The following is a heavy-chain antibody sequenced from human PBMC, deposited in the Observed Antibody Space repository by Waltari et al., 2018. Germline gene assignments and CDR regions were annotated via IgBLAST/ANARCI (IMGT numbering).Heavy chain of an antibody. D-gene: IGHD4-17*01. CDR1: GYTFTSYD. V-gene: IGHV1-8*01. CDR3: AKIDYGDYAVIRHYYYYGMDV. CDR2: MNPNSGNT. Sequence: QVQLVQSGAEVKKPGASVKVSCKASGYTFTSYDINWVRQATGQGLAWMGWMNPNSGNTGYAQKFQGRVTMTRNTSISTAYMELSSLRSEDTAVYYCAKIDYGDYAVIRHYYYYGMDVWGQGTTVTVSS. J-gene: IGHJ6*02.